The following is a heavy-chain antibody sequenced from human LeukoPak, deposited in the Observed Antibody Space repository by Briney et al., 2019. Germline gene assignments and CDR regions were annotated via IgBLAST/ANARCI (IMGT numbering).Heavy chain of an antibody. CDR2: IYYSGST. Sequence: SETLSLTCTVSGGSISSYYWSWIRQPPGKGLEWIGYIYYSGSTNYNPSLKSRVTISVDTSKNQFSLKLRSVTAADTAVYYCAKDLGFGELNRCDYWGQGTLVTVSS. J-gene: IGHJ4*02. D-gene: IGHD3-10*01. CDR1: GGSISSYY. V-gene: IGHV4-59*01. CDR3: AKDLGFGELNRCDY.